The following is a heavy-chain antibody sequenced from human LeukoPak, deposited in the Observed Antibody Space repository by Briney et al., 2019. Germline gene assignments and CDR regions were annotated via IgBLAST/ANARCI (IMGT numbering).Heavy chain of an antibody. CDR2: IYYTGST. J-gene: IGHJ4*02. CDR3: ARGRRYFDWAPFDY. D-gene: IGHD3-9*01. V-gene: IGHV4-59*08. CDR1: GGSISSYY. Sequence: PSETLSLTCTVSGGSISSYYWSWIRQPPGKGLEWIGSIYYTGSTNYNPSLKSRVTISVETSKNQFSLKLSSVTAADTAVYYCARGRRYFDWAPFDYWGQGTLVTVSS.